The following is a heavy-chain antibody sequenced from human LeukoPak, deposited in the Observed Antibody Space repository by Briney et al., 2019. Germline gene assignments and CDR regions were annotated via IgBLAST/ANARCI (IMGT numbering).Heavy chain of an antibody. CDR3: APGGGYCSGGSCYGY. CDR1: GDTFSSYA. J-gene: IGHJ4*02. CDR2: IIPIFGTA. V-gene: IGHV1-69*13. D-gene: IGHD2-15*01. Sequence: SVKVSCKASGDTFSSYAISWVRQAPGQGLEWMGGIIPIFGTANYAQKFQGRVTITADESTSTAYMELSSLRSEDTAVYYCAPGGGYCSGGSCYGYWGQGTLVTVSS.